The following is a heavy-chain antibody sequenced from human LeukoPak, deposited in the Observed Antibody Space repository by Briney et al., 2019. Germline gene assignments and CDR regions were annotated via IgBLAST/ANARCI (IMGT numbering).Heavy chain of an antibody. V-gene: IGHV4-4*02. CDR3: ARVDALKDWFDP. CDR2: IYHSGST. Sequence: SGTLSLTCAVSGGSISSSNWWSWVRQPPGKGLEWIGEIYHSGSTNYNPSLKSRVTISVDTSKNQFSLKLSSVTAADTAVYYCARVDALKDWFDPWGQGTLVTVSS. J-gene: IGHJ5*02. CDR1: GGSISSSNW. D-gene: IGHD2-15*01.